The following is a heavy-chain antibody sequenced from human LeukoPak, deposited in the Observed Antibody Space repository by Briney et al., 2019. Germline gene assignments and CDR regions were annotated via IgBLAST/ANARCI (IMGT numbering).Heavy chain of an antibody. D-gene: IGHD3-22*01. V-gene: IGHV3-33*06. J-gene: IGHJ4*02. CDR1: GFTFSSYG. Sequence: GGSLRLSCAASGFTFSSYGMHWVRQAPGKGLEWVAVIWYDGSNKYNADSVKGRFTISRDNSKNTLYPQMNSLRAEDTAVYYCAKETYYYDSSGLDYWGQGTLVTVSS. CDR3: AKETYYYDSSGLDY. CDR2: IWYDGSNK.